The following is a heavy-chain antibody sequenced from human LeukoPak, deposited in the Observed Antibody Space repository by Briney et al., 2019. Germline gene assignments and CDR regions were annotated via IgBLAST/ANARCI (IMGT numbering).Heavy chain of an antibody. CDR3: ARDPSRGYSGYVAFDI. Sequence: PSETLSLTCTVSGGSISSYYWSWIRQPPGKGLEWIGYIYYSGSTNYNPSLKSRVTISVDTSKNQFSLKLSSVTAADTAVYYCARDPSRGYSGYVAFDIWGQGTMVIVSS. V-gene: IGHV4-59*01. CDR2: IYYSGST. J-gene: IGHJ3*02. D-gene: IGHD5-12*01. CDR1: GGSISSYY.